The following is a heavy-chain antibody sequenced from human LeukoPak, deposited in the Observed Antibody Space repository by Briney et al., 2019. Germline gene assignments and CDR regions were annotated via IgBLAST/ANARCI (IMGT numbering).Heavy chain of an antibody. Sequence: SETLSLTCTVSGGSISSYYWSWIRQPPGKGLEWIGYIYYSGSTNYNPSLKSRVTMSVDTSKNQFSLKLSSVTAADTAVYYCARERPRYYYDSSGYLDYWGQGTLVTVSS. CDR1: GGSISSYY. V-gene: IGHV4-59*12. CDR2: IYYSGST. CDR3: ARERPRYYYDSSGYLDY. D-gene: IGHD3-22*01. J-gene: IGHJ4*02.